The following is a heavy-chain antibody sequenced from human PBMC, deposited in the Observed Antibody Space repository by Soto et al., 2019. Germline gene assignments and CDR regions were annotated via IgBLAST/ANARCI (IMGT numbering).Heavy chain of an antibody. CDR2: MNPNSGNT. D-gene: IGHD6-13*01. CDR3: ARAGYSSSWYDY. V-gene: IGHV1-8*01. CDR1: GYTFTSFD. J-gene: IGHJ4*02. Sequence: QVQLVQSGAEVKKPGASVKVSCKASGYTFTSFDINWVRQATGQGPEWMGWMNPNSGNTGYAQKFQGRVTMSRNTSINTAYMELSRLRSEDTAVYYCARAGYSSSWYDYWGQGTLVTVSS.